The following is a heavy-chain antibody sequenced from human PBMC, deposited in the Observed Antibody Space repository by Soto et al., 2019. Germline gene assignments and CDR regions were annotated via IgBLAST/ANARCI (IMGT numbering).Heavy chain of an antibody. CDR3: ARTLLPFAGVHFEL. CDR1: VFSFSSYT. Sequence: PVGSLRLSCACSVFSFSSYTIHCVRHSPGKGLEWVASISSGSRSISYADSVKGRFTISRDNSESSLFLQMNSLRAEDTAVYYCARTLLPFAGVHFELWGQGTLVIVSS. J-gene: IGHJ4*02. CDR2: ISSGSRSI. D-gene: IGHD3-16*01. V-gene: IGHV3-21*06.